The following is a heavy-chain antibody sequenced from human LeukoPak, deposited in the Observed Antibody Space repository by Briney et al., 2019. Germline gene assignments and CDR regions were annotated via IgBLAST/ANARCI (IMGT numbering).Heavy chain of an antibody. J-gene: IGHJ4*02. D-gene: IGHD6-13*01. Sequence: PGGSLRLSCAASGFTFSSYSMNWVRQAPGKGLEWVSSISSSSSYIYYADSVKGRFTISRDNSKNTLYLQMNSLRAEDTAVYYCAKDLKQQLVDYWGQGTLVTVSS. CDR3: AKDLKQQLVDY. V-gene: IGHV3-21*04. CDR1: GFTFSSYS. CDR2: ISSSSSYI.